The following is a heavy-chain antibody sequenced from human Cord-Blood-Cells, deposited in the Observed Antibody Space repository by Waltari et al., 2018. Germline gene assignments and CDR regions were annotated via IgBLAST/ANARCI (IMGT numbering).Heavy chain of an antibody. Sequence: QVQLVQSGAEVKKPGASVKVSCKASGYTFTGYYMHWVRQAPGQGLEWMGWINPNSGGTNYAQKFQGWVPMTRDTSISTAYMELSRLRSDDTAVYYCARSYGDSYYWYFDLWGRGTLVTVSS. CDR1: GYTFTGYY. J-gene: IGHJ2*01. V-gene: IGHV1-2*04. CDR2: INPNSGGT. D-gene: IGHD4-17*01. CDR3: ARSYGDSYYWYFDL.